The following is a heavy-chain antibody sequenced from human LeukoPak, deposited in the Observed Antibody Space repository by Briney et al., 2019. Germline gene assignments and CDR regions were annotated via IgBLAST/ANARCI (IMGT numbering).Heavy chain of an antibody. D-gene: IGHD6-13*01. CDR3: AKDGAAAGKNDAFDI. CDR2: IRYDGSNK. CDR1: GFTFSSYS. V-gene: IGHV3-30*02. Sequence: GGSLRLSCAASGFTFSSYSMNWVRQAPGKGLEWVAFIRYDGSNKYYADSVKGRFTISRDNSKNTLYLQMNSLRAEDTAVYYCAKDGAAAGKNDAFDIWGQGTMVTVSS. J-gene: IGHJ3*02.